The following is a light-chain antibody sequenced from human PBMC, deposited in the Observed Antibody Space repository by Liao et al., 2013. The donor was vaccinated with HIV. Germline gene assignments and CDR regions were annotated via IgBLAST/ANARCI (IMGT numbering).Light chain of an antibody. J-gene: IGLJ1*01. V-gene: IGLV3-1*01. CDR1: KLGDRY. CDR3: QAWDSSTALYV. CDR2: KGT. Sequence: SYDLTQPPSVSVSPGQTASITCSAYKLGDRYPCWYQQKPGQSPLLVIYKGTKRPSGIPERFSGSQSGNTATLTISGTQTLDEADYYCQAWDSSTALYVFGTGTKVTVL.